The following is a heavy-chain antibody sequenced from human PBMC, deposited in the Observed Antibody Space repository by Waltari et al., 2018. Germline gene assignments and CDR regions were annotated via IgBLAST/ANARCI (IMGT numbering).Heavy chain of an antibody. D-gene: IGHD2-15*01. CDR2: IYYSGST. CDR1: GGSISSSSYY. CDR3: ARGRQCSGGSCLFDY. J-gene: IGHJ4*02. Sequence: QLQLQESGPGLVKPSETLSLTCTVSGGSISSSSYYWGWIRQPPGKGLEWIGSIYYSGSTYYNPSLKSRVTISVDTSKNQFSLKLSSVTAADTAVYYCARGRQCSGGSCLFDYWGQGTLVTVSS. V-gene: IGHV4-39*07.